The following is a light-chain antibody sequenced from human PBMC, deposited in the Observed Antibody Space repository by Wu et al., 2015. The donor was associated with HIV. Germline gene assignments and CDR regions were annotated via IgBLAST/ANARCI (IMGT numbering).Light chain of an antibody. CDR3: QQYNDWPQT. V-gene: IGKV3-15*01. CDR2: LAS. CDR1: QAVGGS. Sequence: EVVMTQSPATLSMSPGEGATLSCRASQAVGGSLAWYHQRPGQAPRLLIFLASTRATGIPDRFSGGGSGTEFTLTINTLQSGDVAVYYCQQYNDWPQTFGQGTKVEI. J-gene: IGKJ1*01.